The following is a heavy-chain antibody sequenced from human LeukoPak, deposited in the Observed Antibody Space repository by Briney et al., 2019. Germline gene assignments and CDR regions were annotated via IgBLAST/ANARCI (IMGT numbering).Heavy chain of an antibody. D-gene: IGHD1-26*01. CDR3: ARVMRSGSPFDY. CDR1: GFTFRDAW. Sequence: GGSLRLSCAASGFTFRDAWMTWVRQAPGKGLEWVSYISKDGNTRNYADSVKGRFTISRDNAKNSLYLQMNSLRAEDTAVYYCARVMRSGSPFDYWGQGTLVTVSS. CDR2: ISKDGNTR. V-gene: IGHV3-11*01. J-gene: IGHJ4*02.